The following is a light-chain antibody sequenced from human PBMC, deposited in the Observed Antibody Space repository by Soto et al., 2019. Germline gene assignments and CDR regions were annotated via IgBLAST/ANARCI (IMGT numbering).Light chain of an antibody. CDR1: QSVSSY. Sequence: EIVLTQCPATLSLSPGERVTLSCRASQSVSSYFAWYQQKPGQAPRLLIYDASNRATSIPARFSGSGSGTDFTLTISSLEPEDFAVYYCQQRSNGPLTFGQGTRLEIK. CDR3: QQRSNGPLT. CDR2: DAS. V-gene: IGKV3-11*01. J-gene: IGKJ5*01.